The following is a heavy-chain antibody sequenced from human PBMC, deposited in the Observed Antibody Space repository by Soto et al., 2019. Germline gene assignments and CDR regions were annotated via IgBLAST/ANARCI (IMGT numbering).Heavy chain of an antibody. V-gene: IGHV1-18*01. J-gene: IGHJ4*02. CDR3: ERRGYDILTGEFDY. CDR1: GYTFTNYG. Sequence: QVQLVQSGTEVKKPGASVKVSCTASGYTFTNYGISWVRQAPGQGLEWMGWINTYNGNTNYARKVQGRVTMTTDTSTSTAYMEMRSLRSDDTAVYYCERRGYDILTGEFDYWGQGTLVTVSS. CDR2: INTYNGNT. D-gene: IGHD3-9*01.